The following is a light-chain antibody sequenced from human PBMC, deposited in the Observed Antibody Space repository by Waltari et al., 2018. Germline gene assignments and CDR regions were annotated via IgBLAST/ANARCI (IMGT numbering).Light chain of an antibody. CDR2: EGS. Sequence: QSALTQPPSVSGSPGPSVTISCTGTSSDVGSYNRVSWYHQPPGTAPKLMVYEGSNRASGVPDRFSGSESGNTASLTISGLQADDEADYYCSSYTSSSPLVFGGGTKLTVL. J-gene: IGLJ2*01. V-gene: IGLV2-18*02. CDR3: SSYTSSSPLV. CDR1: SSDVGSYNR.